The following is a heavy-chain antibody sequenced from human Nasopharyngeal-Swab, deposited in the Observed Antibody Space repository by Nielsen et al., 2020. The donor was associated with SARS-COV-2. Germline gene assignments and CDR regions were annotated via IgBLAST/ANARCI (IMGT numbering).Heavy chain of an antibody. J-gene: IGHJ6*02. D-gene: IGHD2-21*01. CDR3: ARDSYPEEAYCGGDCYLNYYYYYGMDV. Sequence: WIRQPPGKGLEGVSYISSSSSTIYYADSVKGRFTISRDNAKNSLYLQMNSLRAEDTAVYYCARDSYPEEAYCGGDCYLNYYYYYGMDVWGQGTTVTVSS. V-gene: IGHV3-48*04. CDR2: ISSSSSTI.